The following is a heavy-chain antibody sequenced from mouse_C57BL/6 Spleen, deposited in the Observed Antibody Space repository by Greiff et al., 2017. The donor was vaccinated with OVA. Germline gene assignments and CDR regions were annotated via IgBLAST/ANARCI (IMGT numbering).Heavy chain of an antibody. D-gene: IGHD2-4*01. CDR1: GYTFTDYY. CDR2: INPNNGGT. CDR3: ARGGYDYDGFAY. Sequence: EVQLQQSGPELVKPGASVKIPCKASGYTFTDYYMDWVKQSHGKSLEWIGDINPNNGGTIYNQKFKGKATLTVDKSSSTAYMELRSLTSEDTAVYYCARGGYDYDGFAYWGQGTLVTVSA. V-gene: IGHV1-18*01. J-gene: IGHJ3*01.